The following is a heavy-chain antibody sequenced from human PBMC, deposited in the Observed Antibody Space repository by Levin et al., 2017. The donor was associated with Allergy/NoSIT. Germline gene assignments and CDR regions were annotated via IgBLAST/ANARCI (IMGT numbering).Heavy chain of an antibody. V-gene: IGHV4-34*01. CDR2: INHSGST. Sequence: SETLSLTCAVYGGSFSGYYWSWIRQPPGKGLEWIGEINHSGSTNYNPSLKSRVTISVDTSKNQFSLKLSSVTAADTAVYYCARTIVVVITSSEFDYWGQGTLVTVSS. D-gene: IGHD3-22*01. J-gene: IGHJ4*02. CDR3: ARTIVVVITSSEFDY. CDR1: GGSFSGYY.